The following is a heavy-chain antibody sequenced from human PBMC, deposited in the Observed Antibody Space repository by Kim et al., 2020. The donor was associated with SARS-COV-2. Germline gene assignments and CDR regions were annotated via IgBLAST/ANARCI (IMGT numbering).Heavy chain of an antibody. CDR1: GYTFTAFG. V-gene: IGHV1-3*04. Sequence: ASVKVSFKASGYTFTAFGIHWVRQAPGHSLEWIGWINTGNGNTGSSQTFQGRVIITRDTSASIVYMDLSSLRSEDTAVYYCARDGGTYAYGYWGQGTLVTVSS. CDR3: ARDGGTYAYGY. D-gene: IGHD5-12*01. J-gene: IGHJ4*02. CDR2: INTGNGNT.